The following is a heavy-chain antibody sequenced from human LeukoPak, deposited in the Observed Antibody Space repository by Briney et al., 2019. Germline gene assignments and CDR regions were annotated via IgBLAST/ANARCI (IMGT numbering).Heavy chain of an antibody. CDR1: GFTFYDYA. J-gene: IGHJ4*02. CDR2: ISWNSGSI. Sequence: GGSLRLSCAASGFTFYDYAMHWVRQAPGEGLEWVSGISWNSGSIGYADSVRGRFTISRDNAKNSLYLQMNSLRAEDTALYYCAKDISQWLVLPVDYWGQGTLVTVSS. D-gene: IGHD6-19*01. V-gene: IGHV3-9*01. CDR3: AKDISQWLVLPVDY.